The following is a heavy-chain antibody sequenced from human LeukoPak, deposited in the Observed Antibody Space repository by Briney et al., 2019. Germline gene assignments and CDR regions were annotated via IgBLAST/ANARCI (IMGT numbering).Heavy chain of an antibody. CDR2: INACNVNT. CDR1: GYTFTSYA. Sequence: ASVKVSGKAAGYTFTSYAMHWVRQAPGQRVEWRGGINACNVNTKYSQKFQGRVTITRYTSASTAYMALSILRSEDTAVYYCATNTRPDMAAVLGYWGQGTLVTVSS. V-gene: IGHV1-3*01. CDR3: ATNTRPDMAAVLGY. D-gene: IGHD6-13*01. J-gene: IGHJ4*02.